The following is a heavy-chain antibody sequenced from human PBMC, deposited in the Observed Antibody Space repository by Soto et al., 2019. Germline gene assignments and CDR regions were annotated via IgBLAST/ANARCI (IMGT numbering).Heavy chain of an antibody. CDR1: GFTFSNYG. CDR2: SWNAGSSR. Sequence: QVQLVESGGGVVQPGRSLRLSCEAAGFTFSNYGMHWVRQAPGKGLEWVAVSWNAGSSRYYADSVKGRFTVSRDNSKNTLFLQMNNVRDDDKAVDYCASPELVAAIGAALDYWGQGNLLTVSS. CDR3: ASPELVAAIGAALDY. V-gene: IGHV3-33*03. D-gene: IGHD5-12*01. J-gene: IGHJ4*02.